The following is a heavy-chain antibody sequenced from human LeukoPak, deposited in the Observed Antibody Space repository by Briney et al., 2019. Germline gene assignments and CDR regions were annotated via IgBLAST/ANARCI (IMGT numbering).Heavy chain of an antibody. D-gene: IGHD3-10*01. CDR1: GFTFDDYA. J-gene: IGHJ6*02. CDR3: AKDIRRGFGESHWGGFSQGYYYYGMDV. Sequence: PGGSLRLSCAASGFTFDDYAMHWVRQVPGKGLEWVSLISWDGLTTYYADSVKGRFTISRDNLKNSLYLQMNSLQSEDTALYYCAKDIRRGFGESHWGGFSQGYYYYGMDVWGQGTTVTVSS. V-gene: IGHV3-43*02. CDR2: ISWDGLTT.